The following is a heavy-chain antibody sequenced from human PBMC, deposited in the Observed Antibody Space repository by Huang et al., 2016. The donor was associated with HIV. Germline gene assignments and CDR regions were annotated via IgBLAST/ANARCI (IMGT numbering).Heavy chain of an antibody. CDR1: GGSFTNYG. CDR3: VRGPASGSKYYYSMDV. CDR2: IIPFYGTP. J-gene: IGHJ6*03. Sequence: QVQLVQSGAEVMKPGSSVRVSCQVSGGSFTNYGISWVRQAPGQGIELMGGIIPFYGTPSSAQKSRGRVTITADESTNTAYMELTSLKFEETAVYYCVRGPASGSKYYYSMDVWGKGTTVSVSS. D-gene: IGHD5-12*01. V-gene: IGHV1-69*13.